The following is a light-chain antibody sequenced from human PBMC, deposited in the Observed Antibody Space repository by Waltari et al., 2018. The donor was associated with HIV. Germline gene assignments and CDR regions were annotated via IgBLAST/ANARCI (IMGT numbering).Light chain of an antibody. J-gene: IGLJ1*01. CDR2: KNY. CDR1: SSNIGNDN. Sequence: QSVLTQPPSASGTPGQTVTISSGSSSNIGNDNVSWYQQLPGMTPKLLIYKNYQRPSGVPDRFAGSKSGTSASLAISGLRSEDEADYYCVGWDGSLSGYVFGAGTKVTVL. CDR3: VGWDGSLSGYV. V-gene: IGLV1-47*01.